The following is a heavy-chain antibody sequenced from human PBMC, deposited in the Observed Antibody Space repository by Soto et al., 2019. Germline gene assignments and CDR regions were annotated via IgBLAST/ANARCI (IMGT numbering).Heavy chain of an antibody. V-gene: IGHV4-30-2*01. D-gene: IGHD2-15*01. CDR3: ARGKDIVVVVAATRAPGGYYFDY. J-gene: IGHJ4*02. CDR1: GGSISSGGYS. CDR2: IYHSGST. Sequence: PSETLSLTCAVSGGSISSGGYSWSWIRQPPGKGLEWIGYIYHSGSTYYNPSLKSRVTISVDTSKNQFSLKLSSVTAADTAVYYCARGKDIVVVVAATRAPGGYYFDYWGQGTLVTVSS.